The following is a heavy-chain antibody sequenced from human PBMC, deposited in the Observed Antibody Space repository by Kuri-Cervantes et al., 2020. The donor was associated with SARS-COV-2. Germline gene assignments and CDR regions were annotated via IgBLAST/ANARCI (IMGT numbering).Heavy chain of an antibody. D-gene: IGHD2-2*01. CDR2: IWYDGSNK. V-gene: IGHV3-33*08. Sequence: GESLKISCAASGFTFSTCAMHWVRQVPGKGLEWVAVIWYDGSNKYYADSVKGRFTISRDNSKNTLYLQMNSLRAEDTAVYYCAREESTHYYYYGMDVWGQGTTVTVSS. J-gene: IGHJ6*02. CDR1: GFTFSTCA. CDR3: AREESTHYYYYGMDV.